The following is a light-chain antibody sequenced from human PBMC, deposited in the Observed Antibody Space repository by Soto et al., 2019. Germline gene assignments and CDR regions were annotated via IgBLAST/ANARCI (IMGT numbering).Light chain of an antibody. CDR2: GAS. J-gene: IGKJ5*01. CDR1: QSVSSSY. V-gene: IGKV3D-20*02. Sequence: EIVLTQSPDALSVSPRETATLSCAARQSVSSSYFAWYQQKPGHAPRLLIYGASSKATASPDKFSGSGSGTDFTLTISSLQSEDFAVYYCQQRSNWPPITFGQGTRLEI. CDR3: QQRSNWPPIT.